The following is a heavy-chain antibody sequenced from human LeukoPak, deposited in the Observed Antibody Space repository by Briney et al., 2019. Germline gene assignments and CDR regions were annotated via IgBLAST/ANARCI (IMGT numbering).Heavy chain of an antibody. CDR1: GYTFTGYY. Sequence: ASVKVSCKASGYTFTGYYMHWVRQAPGQGLEWMGWINPNSGGTNYAQKFQGRVTMTRDTSISTAYMELSRLRSDHTAVYYCARDRPPNYDFWSGPISFGMDVWGQGTTVTVSS. CDR3: ARDRPPNYDFWSGPISFGMDV. CDR2: INPNSGGT. D-gene: IGHD3-3*01. J-gene: IGHJ6*02. V-gene: IGHV1-2*02.